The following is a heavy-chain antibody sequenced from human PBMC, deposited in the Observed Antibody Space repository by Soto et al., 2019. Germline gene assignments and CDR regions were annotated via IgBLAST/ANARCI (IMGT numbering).Heavy chain of an antibody. D-gene: IGHD2-2*01. CDR3: ARGRSSTSPYPIGY. CDR1: GGSISSGGYY. V-gene: IGHV4-31*03. Sequence: QVQLQESGPGLVKPSQTLSLTCTVSGGSISSGGYYWSWIRQHPGKGLEWIGYIYYSGSTYYHPSRKSRFTLSVDTSKNPFPLNLSSGTAADTAVYYCARGRSSTSPYPIGYWCQGTLVTVSS. J-gene: IGHJ4*02. CDR2: IYYSGST.